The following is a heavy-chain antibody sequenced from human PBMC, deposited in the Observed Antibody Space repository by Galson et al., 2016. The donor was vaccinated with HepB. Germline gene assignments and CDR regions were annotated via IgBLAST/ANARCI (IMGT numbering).Heavy chain of an antibody. V-gene: IGHV3-7*01. CDR3: ARGLEYADY. CDR2: IKQDGSEI. J-gene: IGHJ4*02. CDR1: GFTFSSFW. D-gene: IGHD1-1*01. Sequence: SLRLSCAASGFTFSSFWMSWVRQSPGKGPEWVANIKQDGSEIYYVASVKGQFTVPRDNANNSLYLQMNSLRGDDTAVYFCARGLEYADYWGQGSLVTVSS.